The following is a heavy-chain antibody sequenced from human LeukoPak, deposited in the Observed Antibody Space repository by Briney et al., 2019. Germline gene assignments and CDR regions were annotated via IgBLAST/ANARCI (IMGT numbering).Heavy chain of an antibody. CDR1: GFTFSSYA. CDR3: AKGYRVATTKHFDY. Sequence: QSGGSLRLSCAASGFTFSSYAMSWVRQAPGKGLEWVSAISGSGGSTYYADSVKGRFTISRDNSKNTLYLQMNSLRAEDTAVYYCAKGYRVATTKHFDYWGQGTLVTVSS. CDR2: ISGSGGST. V-gene: IGHV3-23*01. J-gene: IGHJ4*02. D-gene: IGHD5-12*01.